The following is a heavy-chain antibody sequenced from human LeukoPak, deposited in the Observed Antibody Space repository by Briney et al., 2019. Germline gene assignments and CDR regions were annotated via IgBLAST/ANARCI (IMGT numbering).Heavy chain of an antibody. V-gene: IGHV3-49*03. D-gene: IGHD5-18*01. CDR3: TRAIHTWIQLTWEHAFDI. J-gene: IGHJ3*02. CDR1: GFTFGDYA. Sequence: GGSLRLSCTASGFTFGDYAMSWFRQAPGKGLEWVGFIRSKAYGGTTEYAASVKGRFTISRDDSKSIAYLQMNSLKTEDTAVYYCTRAIHTWIQLTWEHAFDIWGQGTMVTVSS. CDR2: IRSKAYGGTT.